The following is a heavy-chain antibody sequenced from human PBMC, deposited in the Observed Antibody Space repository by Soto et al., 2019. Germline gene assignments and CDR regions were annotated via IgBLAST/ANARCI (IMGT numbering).Heavy chain of an antibody. V-gene: IGHV3-9*01. CDR2: ISWNSGRL. D-gene: IGHD1-26*01. CDR3: VKDLGGSHWGGHFDS. J-gene: IGHJ4*02. CDR1: GFTFDDYA. Sequence: EVQLVESGGGLVQPGRSLRLSCAAAGFTFDDYAMHWVRQVPGEGLEWVSGISWNSGRLDYADSVKGRFTISRDNAKNSLYLQMNSLRPEDTALYFCVKDLGGSHWGGHFDSWGQGTLVTVSS.